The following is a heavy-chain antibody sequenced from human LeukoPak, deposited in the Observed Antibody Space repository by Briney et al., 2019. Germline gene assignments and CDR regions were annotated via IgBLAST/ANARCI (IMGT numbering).Heavy chain of an antibody. CDR1: GGSISSYY. V-gene: IGHV4-4*07. D-gene: IGHD5-18*01. Sequence: SETLSLTCTVSGGSISSYYWSWIRQPAGKGLEWIGRIYTSGSTNYNPSLKSRVTMSVDTSKNQFSLKLSSVTAADTAVYYCAGVKGTYNSYGYIDYWGQGTLVTVSS. CDR3: AGVKGTYNSYGYIDY. CDR2: IYTSGST. J-gene: IGHJ4*02.